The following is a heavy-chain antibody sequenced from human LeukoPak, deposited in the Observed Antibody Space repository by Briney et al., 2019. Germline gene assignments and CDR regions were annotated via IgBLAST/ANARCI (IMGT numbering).Heavy chain of an antibody. D-gene: IGHD3-22*01. CDR3: AREIGRPDYYDSSGDPDAFDI. CDR2: IYSGGST. J-gene: IGHJ3*02. V-gene: IGHV3-53*01. CDR1: GFTVSSND. Sequence: GGSLRLSCSVSGFTVSSNDMSWVRQAPGKGLEWVSVIYSGGSTYYADSVKGRFTISRDNSKNTLYLQMNSLRAEDTAVYYCAREIGRPDYYDSSGDPDAFDIWGQGTMVTVSS.